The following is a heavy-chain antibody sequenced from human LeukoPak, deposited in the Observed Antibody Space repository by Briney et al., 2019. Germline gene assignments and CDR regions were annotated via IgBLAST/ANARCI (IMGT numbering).Heavy chain of an antibody. CDR2: IYTSGST. CDR1: GGSISSGSYY. J-gene: IGHJ4*02. Sequence: PSQTLSLTCTVSGGSISSGSYYWSWIRQPAGKGLEWIGRIYTSGSTNYNPSLKSRVTISVDTSKNQFSLKLSSVTAADTAVYYCARVEGPAVAGRGGLDYWGQGTLVTVSS. V-gene: IGHV4-61*02. CDR3: ARVEGPAVAGRGGLDY. D-gene: IGHD6-19*01.